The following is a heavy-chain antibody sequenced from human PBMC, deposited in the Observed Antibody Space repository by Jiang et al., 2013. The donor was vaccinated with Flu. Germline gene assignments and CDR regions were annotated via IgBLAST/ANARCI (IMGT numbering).Heavy chain of an antibody. CDR3: ATAYYYDSSGYYHPYFDY. V-gene: IGHV1-24*01. J-gene: IGHJ4*02. CDR2: FDPEDGET. CDR1: GYTLTELS. Sequence: GASVKVSCKVSGYTLTELSMHWVRQAPGKGLEWMGGFDPEDGETIYAQKFQGRVTMTEDTSTDTAYMELSSLRSEDTAVYYCATAYYYDSSGYYHPYFDYWGQGTLVTVSS. D-gene: IGHD3-22*01.